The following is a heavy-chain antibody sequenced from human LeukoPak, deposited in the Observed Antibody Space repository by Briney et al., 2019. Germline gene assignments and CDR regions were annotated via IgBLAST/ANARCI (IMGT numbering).Heavy chain of an antibody. D-gene: IGHD4-11*01. CDR3: ARVVRGYYYGMDV. V-gene: IGHV4-30-2*01. CDR2: IYHSGST. J-gene: IGHJ6*02. CDR1: GGSVSSGGHS. Sequence: SETLSLTCTVSGGSVSSGGHSWSWIRQHPGKGLEWIGNIYHSGSTYYNSSLKSRVTISVDRSKNQFSLKLSSVTAADTAVYYCARVVRGYYYGMDVWGQGTTVTVSS.